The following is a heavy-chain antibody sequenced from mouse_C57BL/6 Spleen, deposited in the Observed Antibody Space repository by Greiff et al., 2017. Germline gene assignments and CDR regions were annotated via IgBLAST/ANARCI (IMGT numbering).Heavy chain of an antibody. CDR2: IYPSDSET. CDR3: ARDSSVYNGYPFAY. CDR1: GYTFTSYW. J-gene: IGHJ3*01. Sequence: VQLQQPGAELVRPGSSVKLSCKASGYTFTSYWMHWVKQRPIQGLEWIGNIYPSDSETHYNQKFKDKATLTADKSSSTAYMRLSSLTSEDSAVYYCARDSSVYNGYPFAYWGQGTLVTVSA. V-gene: IGHV1-52*01. D-gene: IGHD2-3*01.